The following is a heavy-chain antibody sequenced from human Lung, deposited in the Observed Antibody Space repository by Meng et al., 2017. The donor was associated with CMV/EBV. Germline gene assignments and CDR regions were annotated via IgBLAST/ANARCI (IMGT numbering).Heavy chain of an antibody. CDR1: SDSITNYF. V-gene: IGHV4-4*07. CDR3: ARTPVRFCNTHMCYAFDY. CDR2: LYPDGST. Sequence: QEQRGWSGPSRVKPSETLSVTCIVSSDSITNYFWSWVRQPAGKGLEWIGRLYPDGSTDYNPSLSSRLTLSLDTSKIRFSLKLRSVTAADTAIYYCARTPVRFCNTHMCYAFDYWGQGALVTVSS. D-gene: IGHD2-2*01. J-gene: IGHJ4*02.